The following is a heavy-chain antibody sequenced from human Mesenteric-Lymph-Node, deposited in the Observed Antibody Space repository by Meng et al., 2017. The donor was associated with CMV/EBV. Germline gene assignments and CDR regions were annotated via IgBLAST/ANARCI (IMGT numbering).Heavy chain of an antibody. Sequence: GGSLRLSCAPSGFTFDDYAMHWVRLVPGKGLEWVAGISADGGNRGYADSVWGRFTISRDNAKKSLSLQMNNLRVEDTALYHCAKDKEATPYTYFDPWGQGTLVTVSS. CDR2: ISADGGNR. V-gene: IGHV3-9*01. D-gene: IGHD5-12*01. CDR1: GFTFDDYA. J-gene: IGHJ5*02. CDR3: AKDKEATPYTYFDP.